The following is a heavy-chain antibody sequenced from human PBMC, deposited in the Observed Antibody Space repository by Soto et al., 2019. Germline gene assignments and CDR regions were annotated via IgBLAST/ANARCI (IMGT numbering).Heavy chain of an antibody. CDR1: GFTFSSYA. J-gene: IGHJ5*02. V-gene: IGHV3-30-3*01. CDR2: ISYDGSNK. D-gene: IGHD1-26*01. CDR3: ARERESGSYSLGWFDT. Sequence: QVQLVESGGGVVQPGRSLRLSCAASGFTFSSYAMHWVRQAPGKGLEWVAVISYDGSNKYYADSVKGRFTISRDNSKNTLYLQMNSLRAEDTAVYYCARERESGSYSLGWFDTWGQGTLVTVSS.